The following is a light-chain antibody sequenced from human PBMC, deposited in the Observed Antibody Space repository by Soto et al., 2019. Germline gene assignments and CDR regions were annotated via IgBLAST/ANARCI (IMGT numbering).Light chain of an antibody. CDR2: VGS. J-gene: IGKJ4*01. Sequence: DIVLTQSPLSLPVTPGEPAAISCRSSQSLLDRNGYNSLDWYLQKPGQSPQLLIYVGSNRASGVPDRFRGSGSGTDFTLKTSRVEAEDGGVYYCMQGLHTPLTFGGGTKVEIK. CDR3: MQGLHTPLT. CDR1: QSLLDRNGYNS. V-gene: IGKV2-28*01.